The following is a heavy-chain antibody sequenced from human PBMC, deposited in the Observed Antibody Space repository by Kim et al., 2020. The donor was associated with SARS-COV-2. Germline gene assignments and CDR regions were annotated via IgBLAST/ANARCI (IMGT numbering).Heavy chain of an antibody. V-gene: IGHV3-30*03. CDR3: ARRPIEYYYGSGMDY. D-gene: IGHD3-10*01. Sequence: GWSLRLSCAASGFTFSSYGMHWVRQAPGKGLEWVAVISYDGSNKYYADSVKGRFTISRDNSKNTLYLQMNSLRAEDTAVYYCARRPIEYYYGSGMDYWGQGTLVTVSS. CDR1: GFTFSSYG. J-gene: IGHJ4*02. CDR2: ISYDGSNK.